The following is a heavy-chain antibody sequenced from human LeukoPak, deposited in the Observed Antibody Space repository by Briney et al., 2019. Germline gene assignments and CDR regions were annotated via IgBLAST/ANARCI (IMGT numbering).Heavy chain of an antibody. V-gene: IGHV3-9*03. Sequence: PGGSLRLSCAASGFTFSSYSMNWVRQAPGKGLEWVSGISWNSGSIGYADSVKGRFTISRDNAKNSLYLQMNSLRAEDMALYYCAKDMGDGYNYNVLDYWGQGTLVTVSS. CDR3: AKDMGDGYNYNVLDY. J-gene: IGHJ4*02. D-gene: IGHD5-24*01. CDR1: GFTFSSYS. CDR2: ISWNSGSI.